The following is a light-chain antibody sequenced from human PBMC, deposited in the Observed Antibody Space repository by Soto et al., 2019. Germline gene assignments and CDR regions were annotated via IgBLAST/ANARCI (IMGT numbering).Light chain of an antibody. CDR2: GNS. CDR1: SSNIGAGYD. CDR3: LSYDSSLSGWV. J-gene: IGLJ3*02. Sequence: QSVLTQPPSVSGAPGQRVTISCTGSSSNIGAGYDVHWYQQLPGTAPKLLIYGNSNRPSGVPDRFSGSKSGTSASLAITGLQAEDEADYYCLSYDSSLSGWVFGGGTQLTVL. V-gene: IGLV1-40*01.